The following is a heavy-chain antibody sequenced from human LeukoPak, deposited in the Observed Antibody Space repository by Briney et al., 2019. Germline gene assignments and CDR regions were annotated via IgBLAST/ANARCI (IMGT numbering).Heavy chain of an antibody. CDR1: GGSIRSSSHY. J-gene: IGHJ4*02. CDR3: ARAVGYYFDNSGPSKTFDY. CDR2: IYRSGTT. Sequence: PSETLSLTCTVSGGSIRSSSHYWGWIRQPPGEGLEWIGIIYRSGTTYYNASLKSRVTISVDTSKNQFSLKLTSVTAADTAVYYCARAVGYYFDNSGPSKTFDYWGQGTLVTVSS. V-gene: IGHV4-39*07. D-gene: IGHD3-22*01.